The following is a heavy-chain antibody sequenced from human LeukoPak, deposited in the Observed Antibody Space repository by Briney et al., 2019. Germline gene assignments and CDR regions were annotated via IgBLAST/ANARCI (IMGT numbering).Heavy chain of an antibody. CDR3: AIVPAAKPKYGMDV. CDR1: GYTFTSYD. V-gene: IGHV1-8*01. CDR2: MNPNSGNT. D-gene: IGHD2-2*01. Sequence: ASVKVSCKASGYTFTSYDINWVRQATGQGLEWMGWMNPNSGNTGYAQKFQGRVTMTRSTSISTAYMELSSLRSEDTAVYYCAIVPAAKPKYGMDVWGQGTTVTVSS. J-gene: IGHJ6*02.